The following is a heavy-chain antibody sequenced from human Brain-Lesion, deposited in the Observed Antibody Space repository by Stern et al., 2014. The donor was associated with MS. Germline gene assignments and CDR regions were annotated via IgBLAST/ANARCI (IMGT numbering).Heavy chain of an antibody. V-gene: IGHV1-2*02. CDR3: ARDQKGITIFGVVTDYYYLGMDV. CDR1: GYIFTGYY. CDR2: INPNTGGT. D-gene: IGHD3-3*01. J-gene: IGHJ6*02. Sequence: VQLVQSGAEVKKPGASVKVSCKPSGYIFTGYYIHWVRQAPGQGLEWMAWINPNTGGTKNAQKVQGKGTISRDKSNSTAYLGRSSLTSDDTAVYYCARDQKGITIFGVVTDYYYLGMDVWGQGTTVTVSS.